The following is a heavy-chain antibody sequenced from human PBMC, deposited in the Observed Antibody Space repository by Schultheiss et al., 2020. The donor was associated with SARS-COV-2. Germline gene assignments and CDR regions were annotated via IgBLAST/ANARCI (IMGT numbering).Heavy chain of an antibody. Sequence: GGSLRLSCAASGFTVSSNYMSGVRQASGKGLEWVGRIRSKANSYATAYAASVKGRFTISRDDSKNTAYLQMNSLKTEDTAVYYCAREGGPTTVTTPYYGMDVWGQGTTVTVSS. D-gene: IGHD4-17*01. CDR2: IRSKANSYAT. J-gene: IGHJ6*02. V-gene: IGHV3-73*01. CDR1: GFTVSSNY. CDR3: AREGGPTTVTTPYYGMDV.